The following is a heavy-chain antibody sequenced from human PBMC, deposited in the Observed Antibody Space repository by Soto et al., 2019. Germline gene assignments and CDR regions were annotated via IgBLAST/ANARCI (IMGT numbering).Heavy chain of an antibody. Sequence: WVXVSCKSSLGTFSIYAIIVLRQAPGQGLEWMGGIIPIFGTANYAQKFQGRVTITADESTSTAYVELSSLRSEDTAVYYCATADRWLKLPFDYWGQGTLVTVSS. D-gene: IGHD5-12*01. J-gene: IGHJ4*02. CDR3: ATADRWLKLPFDY. V-gene: IGHV1-69*01. CDR1: LGTFSIYA. CDR2: IIPIFGTA.